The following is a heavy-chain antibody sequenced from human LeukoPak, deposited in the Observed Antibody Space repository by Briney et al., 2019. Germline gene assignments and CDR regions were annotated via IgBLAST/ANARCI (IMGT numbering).Heavy chain of an antibody. D-gene: IGHD3-3*01. J-gene: IGHJ6*03. CDR2: IYSGGST. Sequence: GGSLRLSCAASGFTVSSNYMSWVRQAPGKGLEWVSIIYSGGSTYYADSVKGRFTISRDNSKNTLYLQMNSLRAEDTAVYYCARLTHYYDFWSGDYYYYMDVWGKGTTVTVSS. V-gene: IGHV3-66*01. CDR1: GFTVSSNY. CDR3: ARLTHYYDFWSGDYYYYMDV.